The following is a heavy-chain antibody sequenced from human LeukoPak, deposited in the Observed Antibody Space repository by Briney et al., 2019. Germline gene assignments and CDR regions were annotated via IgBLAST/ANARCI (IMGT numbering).Heavy chain of an antibody. CDR1: GGSLRGYY. CDR2: INHSGST. J-gene: IGHJ3*02. CDR3: ARGLRIGRGAFDI. D-gene: IGHD2-15*01. V-gene: IGHV4-34*01. Sequence: PPETLSLSCAVYGGSLRGYYWSWIRQRPGRGLEWIGEINHSGSTNYNPSLKSRVTISVDTSKNQFSLKLSSVTAADTAVYYCARGLRIGRGAFDIWGQGTMVTVSS.